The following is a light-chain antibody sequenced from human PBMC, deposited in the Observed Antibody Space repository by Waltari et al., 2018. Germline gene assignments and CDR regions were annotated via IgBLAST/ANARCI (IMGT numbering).Light chain of an antibody. CDR1: SSDVGDYNY. V-gene: IGLV2-11*01. CDR3: CSYADSSTYV. J-gene: IGLJ1*01. CDR2: DVY. Sequence: QSALTQPRSVSGSPGQSVTISCTGTSSDVGDYNYGSWYQPHPGKAPKAMIYDVYKRPSVVSDRFSGAKSGNTASLTISGLQAEDEADYYCCSYADSSTYVFGTGTQVTVL.